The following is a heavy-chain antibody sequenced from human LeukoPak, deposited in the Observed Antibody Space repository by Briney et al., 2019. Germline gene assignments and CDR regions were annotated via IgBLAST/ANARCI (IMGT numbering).Heavy chain of an antibody. D-gene: IGHD2-2*02. CDR2: TIPIFGTA. Sequence: SVKVPCKASGGTFSSYAISWVRQAPGQGLEWMGGTIPIFGTANYAQKFQGRVTMTRDTSTSTVYMELSSLRSEDTAVYYCARYIVVVPAAIGGWFDPWGQGTLVTVSS. J-gene: IGHJ5*02. CDR3: ARYIVVVPAAIGGWFDP. CDR1: GGTFSSYA. V-gene: IGHV1-69*05.